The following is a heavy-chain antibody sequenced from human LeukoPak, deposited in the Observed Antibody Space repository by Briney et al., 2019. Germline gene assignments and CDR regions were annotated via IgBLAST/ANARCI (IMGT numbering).Heavy chain of an antibody. CDR1: GFTFSSYA. V-gene: IGHV3-23*01. D-gene: IGHD2-2*02. Sequence: PGGSLRLSCAASGFTFSSYAMSWVRQAPGKGLEWVSAISGSGGSTYYADSVKGRFTISRDNSKNTLYLQMNSLRAEDTAVYYCANALRGYCSSTSCYTGNWFDSWGQGTLVTVSS. J-gene: IGHJ5*01. CDR3: ANALRGYCSSTSCYTGNWFDS. CDR2: ISGSGGST.